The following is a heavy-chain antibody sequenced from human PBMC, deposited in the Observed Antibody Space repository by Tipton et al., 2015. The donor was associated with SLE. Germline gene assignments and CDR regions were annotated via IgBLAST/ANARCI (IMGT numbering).Heavy chain of an antibody. J-gene: IGHJ4*02. V-gene: IGHV4-59*08. CDR1: GGSISSHY. Sequence: TLSLTCTVSGGSISSHYWSWIRQPPGKGLEWIGYIYYSGSTNYNPSLKSRVTISVDTSKNQFSLKLSSVTAADTAVYYCARESSGWYYFDYWGQGTLVTVSS. CDR2: IYYSGST. D-gene: IGHD6-19*01. CDR3: ARESSGWYYFDY.